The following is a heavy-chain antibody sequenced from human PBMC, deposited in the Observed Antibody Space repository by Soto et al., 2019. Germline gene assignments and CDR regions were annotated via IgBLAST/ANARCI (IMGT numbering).Heavy chain of an antibody. D-gene: IGHD4-17*01. J-gene: IGHJ4*02. V-gene: IGHV4-4*02. CDR3: ARIGSKYGDYDY. Sequence: PSKTLSLTCAVSGAYISSSNCWRWFRQPPGKGLEWIGEIYHSGSTNYNPSLKSRVTISVDKSKNQFSLRLSSVTAADTAVYYCARIGSKYGDYDYWGQGTLVTVS. CDR1: GAYISSSNC. CDR2: IYHSGST.